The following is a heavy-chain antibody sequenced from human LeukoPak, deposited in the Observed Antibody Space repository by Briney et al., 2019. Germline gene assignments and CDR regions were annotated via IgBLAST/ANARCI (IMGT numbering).Heavy chain of an antibody. D-gene: IGHD4-23*01. CDR1: GFTFSNAW. CDR2: IKSKTDGGTT. Sequence: GGSLRLSCAASGFTFSNAWMSWVRQAPGKGLEWVGRIKSKTDGGTTDYAAPVKGRFTISRDDSKNTLYLQMNSLKTEDTAVYYCTTDQDYGGPVGWDYWGQGTLVTVSS. V-gene: IGHV3-15*01. CDR3: TTDQDYGGPVGWDY. J-gene: IGHJ4*02.